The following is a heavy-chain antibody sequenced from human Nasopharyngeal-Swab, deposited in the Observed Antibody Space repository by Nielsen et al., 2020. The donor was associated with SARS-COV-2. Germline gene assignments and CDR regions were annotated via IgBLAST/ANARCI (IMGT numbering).Heavy chain of an antibody. D-gene: IGHD4-17*01. V-gene: IGHV3-33*01. CDR2: IWHDGSDQ. J-gene: IGHJ4*02. Sequence: WIRQPPGKGLEWVAVIWHDGSDQRYAESVKGRFTISRDNSKNTLYMQMNSLGAEDTAVYYCARDAPAHYGAFYWGRGTLVTVSS. CDR3: ARDAPAHYGAFY.